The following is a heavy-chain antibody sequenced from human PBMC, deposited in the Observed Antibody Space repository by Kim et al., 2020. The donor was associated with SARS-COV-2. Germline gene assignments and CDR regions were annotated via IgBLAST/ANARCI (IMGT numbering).Heavy chain of an antibody. CDR1: GGSISSGGYY. CDR2: IYYSGST. Sequence: SETLSLTCTVSGGSISSGGYYWSWIRQHPGKGLEWIGYIYYSGSTYYNPSLKSRVTISVHTSKNQFSLKLSYVSAADTPVFYCARGGSQQLALVCWRQGT. D-gene: IGHD6-13*01. V-gene: IGHV4-31*03. CDR3: ARGGSQQLALVC. J-gene: IGHJ4*02.